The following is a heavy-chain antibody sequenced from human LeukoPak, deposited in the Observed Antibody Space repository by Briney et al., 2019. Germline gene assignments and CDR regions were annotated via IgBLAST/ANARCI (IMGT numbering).Heavy chain of an antibody. CDR2: ISGSGGNT. V-gene: IGHV3-23*01. CDR3: ANVEWPLDY. Sequence: GGSLRLSRAASGFTFSSYAISWVRQAPGKGLEWVSAISGSGGNTYYADSVKGRFTLSRDNSKNTLYLQVNSLRAEDTAVYYCANVEWPLDYWGQGTLVTVSS. J-gene: IGHJ4*02. CDR1: GFTFSSYA. D-gene: IGHD1-26*01.